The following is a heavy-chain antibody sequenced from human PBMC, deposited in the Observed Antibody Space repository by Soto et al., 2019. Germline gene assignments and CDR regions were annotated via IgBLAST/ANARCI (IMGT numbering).Heavy chain of an antibody. D-gene: IGHD3-22*01. CDR2: IYPGDSDT. CDR1: GCSLTSYC. Sequence: GAALKISCTGSGCSLTSYCIGSLRQMPGKGLEWMGIIYPGDSDTRYSPSFQGQVTISADKSISTAYLQWSSLKASDTAMYYCARLSYYDSSGYYFPAYFQHWGQGTLVTVSS. V-gene: IGHV5-51*01. J-gene: IGHJ1*01. CDR3: ARLSYYDSSGYYFPAYFQH.